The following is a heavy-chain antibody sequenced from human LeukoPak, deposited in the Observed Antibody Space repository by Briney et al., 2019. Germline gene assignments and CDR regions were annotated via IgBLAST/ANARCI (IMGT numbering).Heavy chain of an antibody. CDR3: ARGNRRGIVVVPAAIGSGDDPFDY. D-gene: IGHD2-2*01. Sequence: TSSETLSLTCSVSGGSVRSTSYYWSWIRQPPGKGLEWIGEINHSGSTNYNPSLKSRVTISVDTSKNQFSLKLSSVTAADTAEYYCARGNRRGIVVVPAAIGSGDDPFDYWGQGTLVTVSS. V-gene: IGHV4-34*01. J-gene: IGHJ4*02. CDR2: INHSGST. CDR1: GGSVRSTSYY.